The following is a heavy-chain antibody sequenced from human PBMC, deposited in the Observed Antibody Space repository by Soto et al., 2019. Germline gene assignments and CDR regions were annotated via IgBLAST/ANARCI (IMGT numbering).Heavy chain of an antibody. CDR2: MSDSGTT. CDR3: AKGSDYFDY. J-gene: IGHJ4*02. V-gene: IGHV3-23*01. CDR1: GFTFSNYA. Sequence: PGGSLRLSCTASGFTFSNYAMSWVRQAPGKGLEWVSAMSDSGTTFYADSVKGRFTISRDNSKNMLYLQMNSLRAEDTAIYYCAKGSDYFDYWGQGTLVTVSS.